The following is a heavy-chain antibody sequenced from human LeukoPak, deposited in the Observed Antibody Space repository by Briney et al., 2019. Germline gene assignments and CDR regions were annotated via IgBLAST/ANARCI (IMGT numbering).Heavy chain of an antibody. Sequence: GASVKASCKASGYTFTSYDINWVRQATGQGLEWMGWMNPSSGNTGYAQKFQGRVTMTRNTSISTAYMELSSLRSEDTAVYYCARGIGAAAHFYYYYYYMDVWGKGTTVAVSS. CDR2: MNPSSGNT. D-gene: IGHD6-13*01. V-gene: IGHV1-8*01. CDR3: ARGIGAAAHFYYYYYYMDV. J-gene: IGHJ6*03. CDR1: GYTFTSYD.